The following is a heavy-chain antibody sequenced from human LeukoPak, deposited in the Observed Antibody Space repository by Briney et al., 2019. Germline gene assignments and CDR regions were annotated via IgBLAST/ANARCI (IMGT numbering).Heavy chain of an antibody. V-gene: IGHV4-30-4*01. CDR1: GGSISSGDYY. Sequence: SETLSLTCTVSGGSISSGDYYWSWIRQPPGTGLEWIRYIYYSGSTYYNPSLKSRVTISVDTSKNQFSLKLSSVTAADTAVYYCARGPWCSSTSCPAEYFQHWGQGTLVTVSS. CDR3: ARGPWCSSTSCPAEYFQH. CDR2: IYYSGST. J-gene: IGHJ1*01. D-gene: IGHD2-2*01.